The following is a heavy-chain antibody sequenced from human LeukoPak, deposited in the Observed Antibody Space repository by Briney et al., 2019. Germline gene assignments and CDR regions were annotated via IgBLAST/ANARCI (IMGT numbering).Heavy chain of an antibody. CDR2: IKPDGGKK. D-gene: IGHD3-22*01. CDR3: ATPLDYYDSSGYHQGGD. CDR1: GFTFSSYW. Sequence: GGSLRLSCAASGFTFSSYWMTWVRQAPGKGLEWVANIKPDGGKKNYVDSVRGRFTISRDNANNLLYLQMNSLRAEDTAVYYCATPLDYYDSSGYHQGGDWGQGTLVTVSS. V-gene: IGHV3-7*03. J-gene: IGHJ1*01.